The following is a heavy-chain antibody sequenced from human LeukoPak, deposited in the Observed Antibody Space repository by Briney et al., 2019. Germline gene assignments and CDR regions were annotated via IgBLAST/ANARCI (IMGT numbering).Heavy chain of an antibody. D-gene: IGHD3-22*01. V-gene: IGHV1-18*01. CDR3: AREHDNKVRYYNGTDV. Sequence: GASVKVSCKTSGFTFTKHGISWVRQAPGQGLEWMGWISAYNGDTCYAQKFQGRLTMTTDTSTSTAYMDLRSLTSDDTAVYYCAREHDNKVRYYNGTDVWGHGTTVTVSS. J-gene: IGHJ6*02. CDR2: ISAYNGDT. CDR1: GFTFTKHG.